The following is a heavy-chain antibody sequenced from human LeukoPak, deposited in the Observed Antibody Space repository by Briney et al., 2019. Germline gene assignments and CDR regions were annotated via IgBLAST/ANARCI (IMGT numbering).Heavy chain of an antibody. J-gene: IGHJ4*02. Sequence: SETLSLTCAVSGGSISSGGYSWSWIRQPPGKGLEWIGYIYHSGSTYYNPSLKSRVTISVDRSKNQFSLKLSSVTAADTAVYYCARMVGDGHPLGLFDYWGQGTLVTVSS. CDR1: GGSISSGGYS. CDR3: ARMVGDGHPLGLFDY. V-gene: IGHV4-30-2*01. D-gene: IGHD5-24*01. CDR2: IYHSGST.